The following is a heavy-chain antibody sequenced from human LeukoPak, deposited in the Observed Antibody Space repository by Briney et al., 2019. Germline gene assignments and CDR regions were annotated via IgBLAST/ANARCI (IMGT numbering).Heavy chain of an antibody. J-gene: IGHJ5*02. CDR2: INPVGLT. CDR1: GGSVSSYS. D-gene: IGHD3-10*01. Sequence: SETLSLTCGVSGGSVSSYSWSWIRQPPGKRLEWIGEINPVGLTNYNPSLKSRVTISADTSKSQFSLHVTSVTAADTAMYYCARGWGSAMIRGLAGDSWGQGTLVTVSS. CDR3: ARGWGSAMIRGLAGDS. V-gene: IGHV4-34*01.